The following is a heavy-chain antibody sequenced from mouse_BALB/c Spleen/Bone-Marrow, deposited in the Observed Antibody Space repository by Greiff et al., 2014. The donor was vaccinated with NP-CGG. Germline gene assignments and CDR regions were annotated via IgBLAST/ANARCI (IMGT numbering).Heavy chain of an antibody. V-gene: IGHV2-4-1*01. CDR1: GFSLTSYG. Sequence: VQLVESGPGLVQPSQSLSITWTVSGFSLTSYGVHWVRQSPGKGLEWLGVIWSGGSTDYNAAFISRLSISKDNSKSQVFFKMNSLQADDTAIYYCARSRYDRGFAYWGQGTLVTVSA. CDR2: IWSGGST. D-gene: IGHD2-12*01. CDR3: ARSRYDRGFAY. J-gene: IGHJ3*01.